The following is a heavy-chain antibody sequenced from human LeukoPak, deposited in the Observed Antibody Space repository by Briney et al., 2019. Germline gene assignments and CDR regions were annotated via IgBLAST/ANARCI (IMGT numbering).Heavy chain of an antibody. Sequence: SLRLSCAASGFTVRSNYMGWVRQAPGKGLEWVSLTHSDGSTYYADSVQGRFIISRDNSENSLYLQMNTLRADGTAVYYCATGKNGMGAAFHIWGQGTMVTVS. CDR2: THSDGST. CDR3: ATGKNGMGAAFHI. J-gene: IGHJ3*02. CDR1: GFTVRSNY. D-gene: IGHD3-16*01. V-gene: IGHV3-53*01.